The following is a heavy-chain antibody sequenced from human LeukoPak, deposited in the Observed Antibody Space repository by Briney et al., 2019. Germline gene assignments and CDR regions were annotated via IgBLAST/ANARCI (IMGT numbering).Heavy chain of an antibody. CDR2: IYYSGST. V-gene: IGHV4-59*01. CDR3: ARGDLHGDAPYDY. J-gene: IGHJ4*02. Sequence: SETLSLTCTVSGGSISSYYWSWIRQPPGKGLEWIGYIYYSGSTNYNPSLKSRVTISVDTSKNQFSLKLSSVTAADTAVYYCARGDLHGDAPYDYRGQGALVTVSS. D-gene: IGHD4-17*01. CDR1: GGSISSYY.